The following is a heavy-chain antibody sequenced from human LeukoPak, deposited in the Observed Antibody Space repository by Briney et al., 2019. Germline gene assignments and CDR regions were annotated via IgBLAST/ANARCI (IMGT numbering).Heavy chain of an antibody. Sequence: GGSLRLSCAVSGFIFSDFSMSWVRQAPGKGLEWVAVISYDGSNKYYADSVKGRFTISRDNSKNTLYLQMNSLRAEDTAVYYCARRDDSSGYYYFDYWGQGTLVTVSS. V-gene: IGHV3-30*04. J-gene: IGHJ4*02. CDR2: ISYDGSNK. CDR1: GFIFSDFS. CDR3: ARRDDSSGYYYFDY. D-gene: IGHD3-22*01.